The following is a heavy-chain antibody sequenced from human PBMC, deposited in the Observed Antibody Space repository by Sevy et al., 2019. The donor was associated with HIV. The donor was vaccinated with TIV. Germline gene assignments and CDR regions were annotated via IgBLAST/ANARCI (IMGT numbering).Heavy chain of an antibody. J-gene: IGHJ4*02. CDR1: GYTFTDYY. D-gene: IGHD2-21*01. V-gene: IGHV1-2*02. Sequence: ASVKVSCKASGYTFTDYYVHWVRQAPGQGLEGMGRINPNSGGTNYAQKFQGRVTMTRDTSINTAYMELSRVRSDDTAVYYCAMLAYKSDYWGQGTLVTVSS. CDR3: AMLAYKSDY. CDR2: INPNSGGT.